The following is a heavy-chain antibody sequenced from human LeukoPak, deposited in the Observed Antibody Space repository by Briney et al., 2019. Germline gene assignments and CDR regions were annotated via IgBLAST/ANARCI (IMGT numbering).Heavy chain of an antibody. CDR3: ARDKTGLLWFGELPGNWFDP. J-gene: IGHJ5*02. D-gene: IGHD3-10*01. V-gene: IGHV1-69*04. CDR2: IILIFGIA. CDR1: GGTFGSYA. Sequence: ASVKVSCKASGGTFGSYAISWVRQAPGQGLEWMGKIILIFGIANYAQKFQGRVTITADKSTSTAYMELSSLRSEDTAVYYCARDKTGLLWFGELPGNWFDPWGQGTLVTVSS.